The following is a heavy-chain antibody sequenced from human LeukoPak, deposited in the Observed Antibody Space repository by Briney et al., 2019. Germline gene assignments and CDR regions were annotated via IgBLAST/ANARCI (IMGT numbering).Heavy chain of an antibody. CDR1: GGSFSGYY. CDR2: INHSGST. D-gene: IGHD3-3*01. V-gene: IGHV4-34*01. CDR3: ARDISYDFWSGPFDY. Sequence: SETLSLTCAVYGGSFSGYYWSWIRQPPGKGLEWIGEINHSGSTNYNPSLKSRVTIAVDTSKNQFSLKLSSVTAADTAVYYCARDISYDFWSGPFDYWGQGTLVTVSS. J-gene: IGHJ4*02.